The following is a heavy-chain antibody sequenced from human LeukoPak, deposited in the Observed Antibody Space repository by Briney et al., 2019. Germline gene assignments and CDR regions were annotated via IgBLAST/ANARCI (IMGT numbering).Heavy chain of an antibody. D-gene: IGHD3-16*02. CDR3: ARGDYVWGSYRPPPWDY. CDR2: MNPNSGNT. V-gene: IGHV1-8*01. J-gene: IGHJ4*02. Sequence: ASVKVSCEASGYTFTSYDINWVRQATGQGLEWMGWMNPNSGNTGYAQKFQGRVTMTRNTSISTAYMELSSLRSEDTAVYYCARGDYVWGSYRPPPWDYWGPGTLVTVSS. CDR1: GYTFTSYD.